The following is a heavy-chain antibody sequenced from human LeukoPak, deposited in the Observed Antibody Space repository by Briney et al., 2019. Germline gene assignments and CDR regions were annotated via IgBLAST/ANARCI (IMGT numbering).Heavy chain of an antibody. CDR2: ISSSSSTI. CDR3: ARAVWFGELFTTFDP. CDR1: RFTFSSYS. V-gene: IGHV3-48*01. Sequence: GGSLRLSCAASRFTFSSYSMNWVRQAPGKGLEWVSYISSSSSTIYYADSVKGRFTISRDNAKNSLYLQMNSLRAEDTAVYYCARAVWFGELFTTFDPWGQGTLVTVSS. D-gene: IGHD3-10*01. J-gene: IGHJ5*02.